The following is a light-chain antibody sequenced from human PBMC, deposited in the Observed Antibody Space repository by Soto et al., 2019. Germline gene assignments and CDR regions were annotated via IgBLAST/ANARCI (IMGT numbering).Light chain of an antibody. CDR2: DAS. Sequence: DIQMTQSPSTLSASVGDRVTITCWASQSISTWLAWYQQKPGKAPKLLIFDASTLEGGVPSRFSGSGSGTEFTLTISSLQPDDSATYYCQQYNSYWTFGQGTKVEI. V-gene: IGKV1-5*01. CDR3: QQYNSYWT. CDR1: QSISTW. J-gene: IGKJ1*01.